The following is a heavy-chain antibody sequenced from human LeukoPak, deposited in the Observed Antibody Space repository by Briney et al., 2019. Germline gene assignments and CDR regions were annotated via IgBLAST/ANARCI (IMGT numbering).Heavy chain of an antibody. CDR1: GGSISSGDYY. V-gene: IGHV4-30-4*08. J-gene: IGHJ4*02. CDR2: IYYSGST. CDR3: ARESNKVVRGVIITHAFDY. Sequence: SENLSLTCTVSGGSISSGDYYWSWIRQPPGKGLEWIGYIYYSGSTYYNPSLKSRVTISVDTSKNQFSLKLSSVTAADTAVYYCARESNKVVRGVIITHAFDYWGQGTLVTVSS. D-gene: IGHD3-10*01.